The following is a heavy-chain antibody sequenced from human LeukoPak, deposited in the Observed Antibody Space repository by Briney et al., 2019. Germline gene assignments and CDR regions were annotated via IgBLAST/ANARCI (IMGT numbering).Heavy chain of an antibody. CDR2: INSDGSST. CDR1: GFTFSSYW. V-gene: IGHV3-74*01. D-gene: IGHD3-3*01. CDR3: ARVEGDFWSGSYYFDY. J-gene: IGHJ4*02. Sequence: QPGGSLRLSCAASGFTFSSYWMHWVRQAPGKGLVWVSRINSDGSSTSYADSVKGRFTISRDNAKNTLYLQMNSLRAEDTAVYYCARVEGDFWSGSYYFDYWGQGTLVTVSS.